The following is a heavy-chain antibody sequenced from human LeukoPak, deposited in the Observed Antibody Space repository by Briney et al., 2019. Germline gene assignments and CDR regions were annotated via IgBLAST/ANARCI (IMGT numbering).Heavy chain of an antibody. CDR3: AKERGGTFNDDFDY. D-gene: IGHD1-1*01. J-gene: IGHJ4*02. CDR1: GFTFSNYA. V-gene: IGHV3-23*01. Sequence: GGPLRLSCAASGFTFSNYAMSWVRQAPGKGLEWVSGISGSGGSIYYAVSVKGRFTISRDNSKNTLYLQVNSLRAEDTAVYYCAKERGGTFNDDFDYWGQGTLVTVSS. CDR2: ISGSGGSI.